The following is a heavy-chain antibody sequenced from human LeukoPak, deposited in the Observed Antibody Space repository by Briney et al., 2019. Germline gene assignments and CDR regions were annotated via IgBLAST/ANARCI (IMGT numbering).Heavy chain of an antibody. Sequence: GGSLKISCKGSGCIFTSYWIGWVRQMPGKGLEGMGIIYPGDSDTTYSPSFQGQVTISADKSISTAYLQWSSLKASDTAMYYCARRDGYCSSTSCYADYYYGMDVWGQGTTVTVSS. D-gene: IGHD2-2*01. CDR3: ARRDGYCSSTSCYADYYYGMDV. CDR2: IYPGDSDT. J-gene: IGHJ6*02. V-gene: IGHV5-51*01. CDR1: GCIFTSYW.